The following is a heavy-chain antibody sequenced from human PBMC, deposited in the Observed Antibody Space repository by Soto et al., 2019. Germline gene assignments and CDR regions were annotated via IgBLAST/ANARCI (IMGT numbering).Heavy chain of an antibody. V-gene: IGHV4-59*04. D-gene: IGHD2-2*01. CDR1: GGSISSYY. CDR2: IYYSGST. Sequence: PSETLSLTCTVSGGSISSYYWSWIRQPPGKGLERIGTIYYSGSTYYNPSLESRVTISVDTSKNQFSLKVSSVTVADTAVYYCARLGGYCSSTSCYGYYGMDVWGQGTTVTVSS. CDR3: ARLGGYCSSTSCYGYYGMDV. J-gene: IGHJ6*02.